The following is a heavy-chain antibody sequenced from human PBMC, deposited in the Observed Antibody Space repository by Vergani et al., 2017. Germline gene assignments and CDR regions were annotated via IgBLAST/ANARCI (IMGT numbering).Heavy chain of an antibody. Sequence: VLLVESGGGVVQPGTSLRLSCVVSGFALNRHAMYWVRQAPGKGLEWVVGISFDGTNEYYPDLVKGRFTISRDIAKNTLYLQVRSLRLEDTGVYHCVRDRGLCAGGRCYTEAWDYWGQGTPVTVSS. CDR2: ISFDGTNE. D-gene: IGHD2-2*02. CDR1: GFALNRHA. CDR3: VRDRGLCAGGRCYTEAWDY. V-gene: IGHV3-30-3*01. J-gene: IGHJ4*02.